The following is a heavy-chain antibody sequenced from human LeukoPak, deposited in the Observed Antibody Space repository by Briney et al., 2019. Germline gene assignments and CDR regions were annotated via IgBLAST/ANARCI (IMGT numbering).Heavy chain of an antibody. CDR2: IYHSGST. CDR1: GYSISSGYY. Sequence: SETLSLTCAVSGYSISSGYYWGWIRHPPGKGLEWIGSIYHSGSTYYNPSLKSRVTISVDTSKNQFSLKLSSVTAADTAVYYCARNYDFWSGYSPYWYYYYYMDVWGKGTTVTVSS. D-gene: IGHD3-3*01. J-gene: IGHJ6*03. CDR3: ARNYDFWSGYSPYWYYYYYMDV. V-gene: IGHV4-38-2*01.